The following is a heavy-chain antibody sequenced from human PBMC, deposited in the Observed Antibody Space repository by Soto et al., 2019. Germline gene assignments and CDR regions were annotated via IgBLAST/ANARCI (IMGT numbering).Heavy chain of an antibody. J-gene: IGHJ5*02. CDR3: ARDPGLWPEVCWFDP. D-gene: IGHD2-21*01. CDR1: GYPFTDYF. Sequence: ASVKVSCKTSGYPFTDYFIHWVRQAPGQGLEWMGIISLYHHSTSYAQKFQGRVTITRDTSASTAYMELSSLRSEDTAVYYCARDPGLWPEVCWFDPWGQGTLVTVSS. V-gene: IGHV1-46*01. CDR2: ISLYHHST.